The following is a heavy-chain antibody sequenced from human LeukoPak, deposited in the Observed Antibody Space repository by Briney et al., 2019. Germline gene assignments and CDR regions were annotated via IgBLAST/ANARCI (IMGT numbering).Heavy chain of an antibody. D-gene: IGHD3-22*01. CDR3: ARDGIYYYDSSGYFPLDY. CDR2: ISSSSSYI. V-gene: IGHV3-21*01. J-gene: IGHJ4*02. CDR1: GFTFSSYS. Sequence: GGSLRLSCAASGFTFSSYSMNWVRQAPGKGLEWVSSISSSSSYIYYADSVKGRFTISRDNAKNSLYLQMNSLRAEDTAVYYCARDGIYYYDSSGYFPLDYWGQGTLVTVSS.